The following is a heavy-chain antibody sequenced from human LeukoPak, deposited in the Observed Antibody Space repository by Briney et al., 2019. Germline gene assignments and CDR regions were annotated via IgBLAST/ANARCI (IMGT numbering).Heavy chain of an antibody. CDR3: AREASPKALGY. CDR2: IWYDGSNK. Sequence: GGSLRLSCAASRFTFSSYAMHWVRQARGKGLEWVAVIWYDGSNKYYVDSVKGRFTISRDNSKNTLYLQMNSLRAEDTAVYYCAREASPKALGYWGQGTLVTVSS. J-gene: IGHJ4*02. V-gene: IGHV3-33*08. CDR1: RFTFSSYA.